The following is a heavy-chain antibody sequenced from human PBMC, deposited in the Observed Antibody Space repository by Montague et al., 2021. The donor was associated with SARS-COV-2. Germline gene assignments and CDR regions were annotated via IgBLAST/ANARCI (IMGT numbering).Heavy chain of an antibody. Sequence: SLRLSWAASGFTFSSYAMSWVRQAPGKGLEWVSVISGSGGSTYYADPVKGRFTISRDNSKNTLYLQMNSLRAEDTAVYYCAKDPRWDFWSGYYFDPWGQGTLVTVSS. CDR1: GFTFSSYA. CDR3: AKDPRWDFWSGYYFDP. V-gene: IGHV3-23*01. D-gene: IGHD3-3*01. J-gene: IGHJ5*02. CDR2: ISGSGGST.